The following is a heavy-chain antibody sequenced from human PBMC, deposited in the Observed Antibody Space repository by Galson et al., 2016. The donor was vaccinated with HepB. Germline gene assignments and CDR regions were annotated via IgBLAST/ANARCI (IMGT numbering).Heavy chain of an antibody. CDR3: ARHASPRGTRWFDP. CDR2: ICDSGSS. Sequence: SETLSLTCSVSGGSMSTYCWSWMRQPPGERLEWIGYICDSGSSTYNPSLNSRVTMSLDTSKSHFSLRLASVTAADTAVYSCARHASPRGTRWFDPLGRGILVTVSS. D-gene: IGHD1-14*01. V-gene: IGHV4-59*08. CDR1: GGSMSTYC. J-gene: IGHJ5*02.